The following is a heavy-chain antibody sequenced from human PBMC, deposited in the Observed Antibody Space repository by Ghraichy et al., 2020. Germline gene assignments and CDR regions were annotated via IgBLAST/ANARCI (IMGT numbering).Heavy chain of an antibody. CDR2: IKGDGTDI. V-gene: IGHV3-74*01. CDR3: ARDMPREDY. J-gene: IGHJ4*02. D-gene: IGHD1-26*01. Sequence: GGSLRLSCAASGFSFRNYWMHWVHQAPGKGPVWVSHIKGDGTDITYGDSVKGRFTISRDNVKNTLYLQMNDLRAEDTAIYYCARDMPREDYWGQGTLVTVSS. CDR1: GFSFRNYW.